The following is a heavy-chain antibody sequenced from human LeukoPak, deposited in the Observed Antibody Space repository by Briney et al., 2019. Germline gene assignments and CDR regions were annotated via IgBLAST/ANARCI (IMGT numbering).Heavy chain of an antibody. CDR1: GYTFTSYD. V-gene: IGHV1-8*01. CDR3: ARREQWLVGDDY. J-gene: IGHJ4*02. D-gene: IGHD6-19*01. Sequence: PRASVKVSCKASGYTFTSYDIDWVRQATGQGLEWMGWMNPNSGNTGYAQKFQGRVTMTRNTSISTAYMELSSLRSEDTAVYYCARREQWLVGDDYWGQGTLVTVSS. CDR2: MNPNSGNT.